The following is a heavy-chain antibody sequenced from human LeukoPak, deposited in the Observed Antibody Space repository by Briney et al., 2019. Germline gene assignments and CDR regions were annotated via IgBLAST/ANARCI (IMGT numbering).Heavy chain of an antibody. CDR3: AREDYYDSSGYYKNKEYFHH. J-gene: IGHJ1*01. Sequence: GASVKVSCKASGYTFTGYYMHWVRQAPGQGLEWMGWINPNSGGTNYAQKFQGRVTMTRDTSISTAYMELSRLRSDDTAVYYCAREDYYDSSGYYKNKEYFHHWGQGTLVTFSS. CDR1: GYTFTGYY. V-gene: IGHV1-2*02. CDR2: INPNSGGT. D-gene: IGHD3-22*01.